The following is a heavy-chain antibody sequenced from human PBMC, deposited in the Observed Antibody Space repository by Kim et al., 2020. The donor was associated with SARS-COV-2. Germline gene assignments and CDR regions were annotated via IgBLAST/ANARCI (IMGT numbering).Heavy chain of an antibody. CDR3: ARGGGLYGSGSYFEYPSDY. Sequence: ASVKVSCKASGYTFTSYGISWVRQAPGQGLEWMGWISAYNGNTNYAQKLQGRVTMTTDTSTSTAYMELRSLRSDDTAVYYCARGGGLYGSGSYFEYPSDYWGQGTLVTVSS. CDR1: GYTFTSYG. D-gene: IGHD3-10*01. J-gene: IGHJ4*02. CDR2: ISAYNGNT. V-gene: IGHV1-18*01.